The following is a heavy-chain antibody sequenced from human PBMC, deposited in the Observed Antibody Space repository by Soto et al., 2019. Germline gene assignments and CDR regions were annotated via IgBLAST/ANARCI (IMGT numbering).Heavy chain of an antibody. J-gene: IGHJ4*02. CDR1: GFSFNDAY. CDR2: IKSRTDGGTT. Sequence: EVQLVESGGGLVKPGGSLRLSCAASGFSFNDAYMHWVRQAPGKGLEWVGRIKSRTDGGTTDYAAPVQGRFTISRDDSKNTLYLHMNSLKSEDTAVYYCTTDRGYWGQGTLVTVSS. CDR3: TTDRGY. V-gene: IGHV3-15*07.